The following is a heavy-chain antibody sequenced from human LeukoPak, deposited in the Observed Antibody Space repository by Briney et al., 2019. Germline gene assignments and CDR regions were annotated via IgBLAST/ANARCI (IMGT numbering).Heavy chain of an antibody. D-gene: IGHD3-22*01. CDR3: ARLHDAAGNSGYSPYYFDY. CDR1: GGSISSYY. J-gene: IGHJ4*02. Sequence: PSETLSLTCTVSGGSISSYYWSWIRQPAGKGLEWIGRIYTSGSTNYNPSLKSRVTMSVDTSKNQYSLKLSSVTAADTAVYYCARLHDAAGNSGYSPYYFDYWGQGTLVTVSS. V-gene: IGHV4-4*07. CDR2: IYTSGST.